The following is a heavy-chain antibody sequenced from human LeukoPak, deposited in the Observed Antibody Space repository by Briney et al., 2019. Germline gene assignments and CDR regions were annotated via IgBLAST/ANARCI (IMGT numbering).Heavy chain of an antibody. D-gene: IGHD5-18*01. J-gene: IGHJ4*02. Sequence: SSETLSLTCAVYGGSFSGYYWSWIRQPPGKGLEWIGEINHSGSTNYNPSLKSRVTISVDTSKNQFSLKLSSVTSADTAVYYWARGGYSYGYDYWGQGTLVTVST. CDR2: INHSGST. CDR3: ARGGYSYGYDY. V-gene: IGHV4-34*01. CDR1: GGSFSGYY.